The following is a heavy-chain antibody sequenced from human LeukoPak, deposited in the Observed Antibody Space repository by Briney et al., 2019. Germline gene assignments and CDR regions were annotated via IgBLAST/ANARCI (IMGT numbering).Heavy chain of an antibody. Sequence: PGGSLRLSCAASGFTFSSYSMNWVRQAPGKGLEWVSSISSSSSYIYYADSVKGRFTISRDNAKNSLYLQMNSLRAEDTAVYYCARKAGAAAVPDYWGREPWSPSPQ. CDR2: ISSSSSYI. J-gene: IGHJ4*02. CDR1: GFTFSSYS. D-gene: IGHD6-13*01. CDR3: ARKAGAAAVPDY. V-gene: IGHV3-21*01.